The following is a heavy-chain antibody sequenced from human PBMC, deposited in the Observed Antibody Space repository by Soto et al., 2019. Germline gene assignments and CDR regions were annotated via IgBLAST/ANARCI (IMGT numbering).Heavy chain of an antibody. D-gene: IGHD3-16*01. CDR2: IQRFGSYS. CDR3: ARAGITFRRGRIGGAHYGLDV. V-gene: IGHV3-21*01. J-gene: IGHJ6*02. Sequence: EVRLVESGGGLVKSGGTLRLSCAGSGFSRSDFTINWLRQAPGRGLEWVSHIQRFGSYSWPLDSVPGRVTITRDKAKISVYRQMNSLRVEDTAGYYCARAGITFRRGRIGGAHYGLDVWGPGTTVTVSS. CDR1: GFSRSDFT.